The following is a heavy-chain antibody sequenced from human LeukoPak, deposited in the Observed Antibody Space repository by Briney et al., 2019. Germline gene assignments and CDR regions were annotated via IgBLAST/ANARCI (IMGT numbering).Heavy chain of an antibody. D-gene: IGHD3-10*01. V-gene: IGHV1-69*06. CDR3: ARDALNYGHLSPFDS. CDR2: IIPIFGTT. Sequence: ASVKVSCKASGGTFSNYAISWVRQASGQGLEWMGGIIPIFGTTNYAQKFQGRVTITADKSTSTAYMEVSRLRSDDTAVYYCARDALNYGHLSPFDSWGQGTLVTVSS. J-gene: IGHJ4*02. CDR1: GGTFSNYA.